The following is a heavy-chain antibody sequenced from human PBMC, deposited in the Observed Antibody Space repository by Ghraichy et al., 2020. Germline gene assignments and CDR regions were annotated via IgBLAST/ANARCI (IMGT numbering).Heavy chain of an antibody. CDR3: ARFGGSDPVTSYDV. V-gene: IGHV4-59*02. J-gene: IGHJ3*01. Sequence: SETLSLTCTVSGGSVSGYYWSWIRQPPGKGLEWIGHIYYDGTTSYNPSLRSRVTMSVDTSRNQFSLRLSSASAADTAVYFCARFGGSDPVTSYDVWGQGTMVVVSS. CDR1: GGSVSGYY. D-gene: IGHD2-15*01. CDR2: IYYDGTT.